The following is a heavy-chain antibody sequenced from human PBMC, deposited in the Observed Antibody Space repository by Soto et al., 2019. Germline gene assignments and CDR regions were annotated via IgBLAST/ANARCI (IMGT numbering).Heavy chain of an antibody. CDR1: GYTFTSYD. J-gene: IGHJ4*02. D-gene: IGHD6-13*01. CDR3: ARGSAAAGAPFSY. V-gene: IGHV1-8*01. CDR2: MNPNSGNT. Sequence: SSVKVSCKASGYTFTSYDINWVRQATGQGLEWMGWMNPNSGNTGYAQKFQGRVTMTRNTSISTAYMELSSLRSEDTAVYYCARGSAAAGAPFSYWAQRSLVTVSA.